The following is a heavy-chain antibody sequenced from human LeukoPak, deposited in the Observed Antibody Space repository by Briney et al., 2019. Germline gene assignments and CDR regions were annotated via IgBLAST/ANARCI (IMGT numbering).Heavy chain of an antibody. J-gene: IGHJ6*02. CDR3: ARWQGDSSNWGRTRGYGMDV. CDR1: GGSIGSYY. CDR2: IHYSGYI. V-gene: IGHV4-59*01. D-gene: IGHD6-13*01. Sequence: SETLSLTCSVSGGSIGSYYWNWIRQPPGKGLEWIGCIHYSGYISYNPSLESRVTISADTSKDQFSLKMSSVTAADTVLYYCARWQGDSSNWGRTRGYGMDVWGQGITVIVSS.